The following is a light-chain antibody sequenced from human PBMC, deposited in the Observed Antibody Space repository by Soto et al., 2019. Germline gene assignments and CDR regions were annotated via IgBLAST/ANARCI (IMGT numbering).Light chain of an antibody. Sequence: QPVLTQSSSASASLGSSVKLTCTLSSGHSSYIIAWHQQRPGKAPRYLMKLEGSGSYHKGSGVPDRFSGSSTGADRYLTISNLQFEDEADYYCETWDFNTRVFGGGTKLTVL. CDR3: ETWDFNTRV. CDR1: SGHSSYI. J-gene: IGLJ2*01. V-gene: IGLV4-60*02. CDR2: LEGSGSY.